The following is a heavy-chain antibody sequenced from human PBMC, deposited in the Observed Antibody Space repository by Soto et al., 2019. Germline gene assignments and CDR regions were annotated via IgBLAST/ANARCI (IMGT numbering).Heavy chain of an antibody. J-gene: IGHJ4*02. Sequence: GGSLRLSCAASGFTFSSYAMSWVRQAPGKGLEWVSVISGSGGSTYYADSVKGRFTISRDNSKNTLYLQMNSRRAEDTAVYSCASRSSGWYFDYWGQGTLVTVSS. CDR3: ASRSSGWYFDY. V-gene: IGHV3-23*01. CDR1: GFTFSSYA. CDR2: ISGSGGST. D-gene: IGHD6-19*01.